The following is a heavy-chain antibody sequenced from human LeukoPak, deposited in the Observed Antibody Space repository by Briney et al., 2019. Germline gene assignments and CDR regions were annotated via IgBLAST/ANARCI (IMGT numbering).Heavy chain of an antibody. Sequence: PGGSLGLSCAASGFTFSSYSMNWVRQAPGKGLEWVSSISSSSSYIYYADSVKGRFTISRDNAKNSLYLQMNSLRAEDTAVYYCARYGIVGATGYWGQGTLVTVSS. V-gene: IGHV3-21*01. D-gene: IGHD1-26*01. CDR1: GFTFSSYS. J-gene: IGHJ4*02. CDR3: ARYGIVGATGY. CDR2: ISSSSSYI.